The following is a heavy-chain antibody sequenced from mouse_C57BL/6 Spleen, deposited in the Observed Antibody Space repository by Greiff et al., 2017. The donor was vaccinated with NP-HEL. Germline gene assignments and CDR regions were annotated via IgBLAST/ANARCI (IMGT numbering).Heavy chain of an antibody. D-gene: IGHD2-10*02. V-gene: IGHV1-52*01. CDR3: ARVGYGNYVPFYAMDY. Sequence: QVQLKQPGAELVRPGSSVKLSCKASGYTFTSYWMHWVKQRPIQGLEWIGNIDPSDSETHYNQKFKDKATLTVDKSSSTAYMQLSSLTSEDSAVYYCARVGYGNYVPFYAMDYWGQGTSVTVSS. CDR1: GYTFTSYW. J-gene: IGHJ4*01. CDR2: IDPSDSET.